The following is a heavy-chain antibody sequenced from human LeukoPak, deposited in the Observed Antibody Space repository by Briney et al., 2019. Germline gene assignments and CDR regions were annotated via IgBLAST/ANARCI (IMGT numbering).Heavy chain of an antibody. CDR2: INWNGGST. CDR3: VRVRLPPVSPNWGGRLYYYYMDV. J-gene: IGHJ6*03. Sequence: PGGSLRLSCAASGFTFSSYAMSWVRQAPGKGLEWVSGINWNGGSTGYADSVKGRFTISRDNAKNSLYLQMNSLRAEDTALYHCVRVRLPPVSPNWGGRLYYYYMDVWGKGTTVTVSS. V-gene: IGHV3-20*01. D-gene: IGHD7-27*01. CDR1: GFTFSSYA.